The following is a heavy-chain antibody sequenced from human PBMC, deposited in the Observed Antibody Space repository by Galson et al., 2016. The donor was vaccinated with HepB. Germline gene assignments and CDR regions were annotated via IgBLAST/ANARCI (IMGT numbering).Heavy chain of an antibody. CDR3: VRQPTYGYPFDY. CDR1: GFIFSKYT. Sequence: SLRLSCAAPGFIFSKYTMHWVRQAPGKGLQYVSSISYNGETTHYADSVKGRFTITRDNYKNILYLQMSSLRVEDTSVYYCVRQPTYGYPFDYWGQGTLVTVSS. V-gene: IGHV3-64D*08. D-gene: IGHD5-18*01. J-gene: IGHJ4*02. CDR2: ISYNGETT.